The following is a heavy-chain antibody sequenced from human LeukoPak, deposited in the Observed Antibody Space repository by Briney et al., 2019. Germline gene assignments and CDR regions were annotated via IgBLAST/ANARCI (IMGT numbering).Heavy chain of an antibody. CDR1: GDTFTNYA. Sequence: SVKVSCKASGDTFTNYAITWVRQAPGQGLEWMGRIIPILGLANYAQKFQGRVTITADKSTSTAYMELSSLRSEDTAVYYCARAPYYYDSSGYWDDAFDIWGQGTMVTVSS. CDR3: ARAPYYYDSSGYWDDAFDI. CDR2: IIPILGLA. J-gene: IGHJ3*02. D-gene: IGHD3-22*01. V-gene: IGHV1-69*04.